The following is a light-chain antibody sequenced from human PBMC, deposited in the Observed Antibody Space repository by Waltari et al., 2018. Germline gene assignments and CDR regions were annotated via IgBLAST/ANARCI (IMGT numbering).Light chain of an antibody. CDR3: KSRDGNGNPFV. J-gene: IGLJ1*01. V-gene: IGLV3-19*01. CDR1: SLRYYY. CDR2: GKN. Sequence: SSELTQDPAVSVALGPTVRITCQGDSLRYYYANWYRQKPGQAPLLVMYGKNNMPSGIAARFSGAYSGDAASLTITGAQAEEEADYYCKSRDGNGNPFVFGPATKVTVL.